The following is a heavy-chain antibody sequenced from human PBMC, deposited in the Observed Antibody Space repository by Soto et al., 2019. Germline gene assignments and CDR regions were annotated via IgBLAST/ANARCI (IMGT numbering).Heavy chain of an antibody. CDR3: ARESSSWPFDY. D-gene: IGHD6-13*01. V-gene: IGHV3-33*01. CDR1: GFTFSSYG. CDR2: IWYDGSNK. Sequence: GGSLRLSCAASGFTFSSYGMHWVRQAPGKGLEWVAVIWYDGSNKYYADSVKGRFTISRDNSKNTLYLQMNSLRAEDTAVYYCARESSSWPFDYWGQGTLVTVSS. J-gene: IGHJ4*02.